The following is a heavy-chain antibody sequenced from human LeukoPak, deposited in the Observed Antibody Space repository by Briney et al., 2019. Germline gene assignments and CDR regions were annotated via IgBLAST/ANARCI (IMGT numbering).Heavy chain of an antibody. CDR3: ARHENIIIVPTAHAFDC. D-gene: IGHD2/OR15-2a*01. Sequence: NSSETLSLTCTVSGGSISSSSYYWGWIRQPPGKGLEWIGSIYYSGDTYYNPSLRSRATISVDTSKNRFSLKLSSVTAADTAVYFCARHENIIIVPTAHAFDCWGQGTLVTVSS. CDR1: GGSISSSSYY. V-gene: IGHV4-39*01. CDR2: IYYSGDT. J-gene: IGHJ4*02.